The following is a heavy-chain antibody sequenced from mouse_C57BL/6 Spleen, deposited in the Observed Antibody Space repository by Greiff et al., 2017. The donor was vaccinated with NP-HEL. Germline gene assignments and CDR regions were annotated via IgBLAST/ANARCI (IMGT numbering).Heavy chain of an antibody. CDR3: ARSWEGY. Sequence: QVQLQQSGPELVKPGASVKISCKASGYAFSSSWMNWVKPRPGQGLEWIGRIYPGDGDTNYNGKFKGTATLTADKSSSTAYMQLSSLTAEDSAVYFCARSWEGYWGQGTTLTVSS. V-gene: IGHV1-82*01. J-gene: IGHJ2*01. CDR2: IYPGDGDT. CDR1: GYAFSSSW. D-gene: IGHD4-1*01.